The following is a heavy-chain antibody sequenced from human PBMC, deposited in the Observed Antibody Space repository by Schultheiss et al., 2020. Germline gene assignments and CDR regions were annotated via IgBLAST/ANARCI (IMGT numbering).Heavy chain of an antibody. D-gene: IGHD3-10*01. V-gene: IGHV4-31*03. CDR2: IYYSGST. J-gene: IGHJ2*01. Sequence: SDTLSLTCTVSGGSISSGGYYWSWIRQHPGKGLEWIGYIYYSGSTYYNPSLKSRVTISVDTSKNQFSLKLSSVTAADTAVYYCARDRGGYWYFDLWGRGTLVTVSS. CDR1: GGSISSGGYY. CDR3: ARDRGGYWYFDL.